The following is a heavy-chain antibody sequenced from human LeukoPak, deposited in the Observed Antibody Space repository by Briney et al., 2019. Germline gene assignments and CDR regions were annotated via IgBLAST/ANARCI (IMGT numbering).Heavy chain of an antibody. CDR1: GGSFSGYY. V-gene: IGHV4-34*01. D-gene: IGHD4-17*01. CDR3: ARDPNLRYDWFDP. Sequence: KPSETLSLTCAVYGGSFSGYYWCWIRQPPGKGLEWIGEINHSGSTNYNPSLKSRVTISVDTSKNQFSLKLSSVTAADTAVYYCARDPNLRYDWFDPWGQGTLVTVSS. CDR2: INHSGST. J-gene: IGHJ5*02.